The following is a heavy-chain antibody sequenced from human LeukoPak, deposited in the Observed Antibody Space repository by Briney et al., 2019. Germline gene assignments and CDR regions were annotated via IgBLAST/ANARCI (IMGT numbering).Heavy chain of an antibody. D-gene: IGHD2-21*02. J-gene: IGHJ6*03. CDR2: INPNSGGT. Sequence: ASVKVSCKASGYTFTGYYMHWVRQAPGQGLEWVGRINPNSGGTNYAQKFQGRVTMTRDTSISTAYMELSRLRSDDTAVYYCARGDSRGDYYYYYMDVWGKGTTVTVSS. CDR1: GYTFTGYY. V-gene: IGHV1-2*06. CDR3: ARGDSRGDYYYYYMDV.